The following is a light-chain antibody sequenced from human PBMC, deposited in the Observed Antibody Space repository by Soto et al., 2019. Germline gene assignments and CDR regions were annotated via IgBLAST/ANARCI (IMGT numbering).Light chain of an antibody. CDR2: EVS. CDR1: SSDIGDYNY. Sequence: QAVVTQPASVSGSPGQSITISCTGTSSDIGDYNYVSWYQQHPGKAPKLMIYEVSYRPSGVSDRFSGSKSDNTASLTISGLQAEDEAHYYCSSHSSSSTLYVFGTGTKLTVL. CDR3: SSHSSSSTLYV. V-gene: IGLV2-14*01. J-gene: IGLJ1*01.